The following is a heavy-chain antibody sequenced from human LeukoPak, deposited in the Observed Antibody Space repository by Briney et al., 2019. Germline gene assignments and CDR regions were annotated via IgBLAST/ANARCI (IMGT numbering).Heavy chain of an antibody. Sequence: PGGSLKLSCAASGFAFRTYSMPWVRQAPGKGLEWVGVRTNERKVQQNTDTVKGQFTVSRDKSKKTLYLQMIRLRPEDTASYYCAREEQVGATYYPNAWGRGTLV. J-gene: IGHJ5*02. CDR2: RTNERKVQ. D-gene: IGHD1-26*01. CDR1: GFAFRTYS. V-gene: IGHV3-30*04. CDR3: AREEQVGATYYPNA.